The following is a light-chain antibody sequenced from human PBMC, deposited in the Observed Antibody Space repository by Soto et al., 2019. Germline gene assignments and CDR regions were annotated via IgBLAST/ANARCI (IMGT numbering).Light chain of an antibody. CDR3: QQRRNCPPIT. V-gene: IGKV3-11*01. CDR1: QSVSSY. Sequence: EIVLTQSPATLSLSPGERATLSCRASQSVSSYLAWYQQKPGQAPRRLIYDASNRATGIPARFSGSGSGTGFTLTISSLEPEDFAVYYCQQRRNCPPITLGQGTRLEIK. J-gene: IGKJ5*01. CDR2: DAS.